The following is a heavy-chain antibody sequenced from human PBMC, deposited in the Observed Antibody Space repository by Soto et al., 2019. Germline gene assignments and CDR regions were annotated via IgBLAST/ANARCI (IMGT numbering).Heavy chain of an antibody. CDR1: GFTFSSYA. D-gene: IGHD2-15*01. J-gene: IGHJ6*03. Sequence: EVQLLESGGGLVQPGGSLRLSCAASGFTFSSYAMSWVRQAPGKGLEWVSAITGSGGSTYYADSVKGRFTISRDNSKNTIYLQMNRLRAEDTSVYYCAKEGYCSGGSCYYPSDYYYMDVWGKGTTVTVSS. CDR3: AKEGYCSGGSCYYPSDYYYMDV. CDR2: ITGSGGST. V-gene: IGHV3-23*01.